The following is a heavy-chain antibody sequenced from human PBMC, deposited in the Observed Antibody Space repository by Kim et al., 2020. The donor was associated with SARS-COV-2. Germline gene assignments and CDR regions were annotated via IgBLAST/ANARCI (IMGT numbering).Heavy chain of an antibody. CDR2: ISYDGSNK. CDR1: GFTFSSYG. V-gene: IGHV3-33*05. Sequence: GGSLRLSCAASGFTFSSYGMHWVRQAPGKGLEWVAVISYDGSNKYYADPVKGRFTISRDNSKNTLYLQMNSLRAEDTAVYYCARDQGYSYGYHWFDPWGQGTLVTVSS. J-gene: IGHJ5*02. D-gene: IGHD5-18*01. CDR3: ARDQGYSYGYHWFDP.